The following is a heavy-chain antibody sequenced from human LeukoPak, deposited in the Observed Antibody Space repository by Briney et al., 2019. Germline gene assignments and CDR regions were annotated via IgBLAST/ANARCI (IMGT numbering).Heavy chain of an antibody. D-gene: IGHD2-8*01. V-gene: IGHV4-34*01. CDR3: ARLEDCTNGVCPLDGMDV. J-gene: IGHJ6*02. CDR1: GGSFSGYY. Sequence: KPSETLSLTCAVYGGSFSGYYWSWIRQPPGKGLEWIGEINHSGSTNYNPSLKSRVTISVDTSKNQFSLKLSSVTAADTAVYYCARLEDCTNGVCPLDGMDVWGQETTVTVSS. CDR2: INHSGST.